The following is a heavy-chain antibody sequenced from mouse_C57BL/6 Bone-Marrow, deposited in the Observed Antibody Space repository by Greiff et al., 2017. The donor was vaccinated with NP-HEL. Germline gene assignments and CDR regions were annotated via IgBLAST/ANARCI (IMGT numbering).Heavy chain of an antibody. Sequence: EVMLVESGGGLVKPGGSLKLSCAASGFTFSDYGMHWVRQAPEKGLEWVAYISSGSSTIYYADTVKGRFTISRDNAKNTLFLQMTSLRSEDTAMYYCARSGGNRYFDVWGTGTTVTVSS. CDR3: ARSGGNRYFDV. D-gene: IGHD2-1*01. V-gene: IGHV5-17*01. CDR2: ISSGSSTI. CDR1: GFTFSDYG. J-gene: IGHJ1*03.